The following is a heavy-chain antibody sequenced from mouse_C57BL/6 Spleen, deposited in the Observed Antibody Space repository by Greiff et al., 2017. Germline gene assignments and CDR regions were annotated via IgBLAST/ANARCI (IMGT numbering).Heavy chain of an antibody. CDR2: IDPETGGT. J-gene: IGHJ2*01. CDR1: GYTFTDYE. Sequence: QVQLQQSGAELVRPGASVTLSCKASGYTFTDYEMHWVKQTPVHGLEWIGAIDPETGGTAYNQKFKGKAILTADKSSSTAYMELRSLTSEDSAVYYCTRDLPYYFDYWGQGTTLTVSS. CDR3: TRDLPYYFDY. V-gene: IGHV1-15*01.